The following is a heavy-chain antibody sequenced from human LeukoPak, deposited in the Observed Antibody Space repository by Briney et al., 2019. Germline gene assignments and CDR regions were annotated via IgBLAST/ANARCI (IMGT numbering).Heavy chain of an antibody. J-gene: IGHJ3*02. CDR1: GGSISSYY. V-gene: IGHV4-4*07. Sequence: SETLSLTCTVSGGSISSYYWSWIRQPAGKGLEWIGRIYTSGNTNYNPSLKSRVTMSVDTSKNQFSLKLSSVTAADTAVYYCARGGVTIFGVVTTYAFDIWGQGTMVTVSS. D-gene: IGHD3-3*01. CDR2: IYTSGNT. CDR3: ARGGVTIFGVVTTYAFDI.